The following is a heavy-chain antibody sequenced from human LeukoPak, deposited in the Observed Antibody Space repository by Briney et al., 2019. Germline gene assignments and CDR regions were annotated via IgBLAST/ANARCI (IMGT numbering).Heavy chain of an antibody. J-gene: IGHJ3*02. D-gene: IGHD1-26*01. Sequence: GGSLRLSCAASGFTFSSYSMNWVRQAPGKGLEWVSSISSSSSYIYYADSVKGRFTISRDNAKNSLYLQMNSLRAEDTAVYYCAKGRGGRWGNAFDIWGQGTMVTVSS. CDR3: AKGRGGRWGNAFDI. CDR1: GFTFSSYS. CDR2: ISSSSSYI. V-gene: IGHV3-21*01.